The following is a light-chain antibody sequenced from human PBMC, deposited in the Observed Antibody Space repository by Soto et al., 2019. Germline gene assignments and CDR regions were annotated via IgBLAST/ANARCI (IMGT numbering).Light chain of an antibody. CDR1: SSDVGGYNY. V-gene: IGLV2-14*01. J-gene: IGLJ2*01. CDR2: EVS. Sequence: QSALTQPASVSGSPGQSITISCTGTSSDVGGYNYVSWYQPHPGKAPKLMIYEVSNRPSGVSNRFSGSKSGNTASLTISGLQAEDDADYYCSSYTSSSTVVFGGGTKRTVL. CDR3: SSYTSSSTVV.